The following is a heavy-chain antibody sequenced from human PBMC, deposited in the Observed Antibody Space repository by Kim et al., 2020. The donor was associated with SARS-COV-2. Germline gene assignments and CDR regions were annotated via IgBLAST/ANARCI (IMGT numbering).Heavy chain of an antibody. J-gene: IGHJ4*02. CDR3: ARGERTGLALFDY. V-gene: IGHV4-39*07. D-gene: IGHD1-1*01. CDR2: IYYSGST. Sequence: SETLSLTCTVSGGSISSSSYYWGWIRQPPGKGLEWIGSIYYSGSTYYNPSLKSRVTISVDTSKNQFSLKLSSVTAADTAVYYCARGERTGLALFDYWGQGTLVTVSS. CDR1: GGSISSSSYY.